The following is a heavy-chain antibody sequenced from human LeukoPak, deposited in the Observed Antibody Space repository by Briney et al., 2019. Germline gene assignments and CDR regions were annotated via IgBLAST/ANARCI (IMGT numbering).Heavy chain of an antibody. J-gene: IGHJ3*02. CDR3: ARGPYSYDSSGAFDI. V-gene: IGHV4-59*08. CDR2: IYHSGST. CDR1: GGSISSDY. D-gene: IGHD3-22*01. Sequence: SEALSLTCTVSGGSISSDYWSWIRQPPGKGLEWIGYIYHSGSTNYNPSLESRVTISVDTSKNQFSLKLSSVTAADTAVYFCARGPYSYDSSGAFDIWGQGTMVTVSS.